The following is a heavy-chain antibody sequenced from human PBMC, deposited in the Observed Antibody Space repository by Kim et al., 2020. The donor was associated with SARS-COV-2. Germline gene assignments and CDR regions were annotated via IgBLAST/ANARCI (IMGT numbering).Heavy chain of an antibody. CDR2: INPNSGGT. D-gene: IGHD3-10*01. V-gene: IGHV1-2*02. Sequence: ASVKVSCKASGYTFTGYYMHWVRQAPGQGLEWMGWINPNSGGTNYAQKFQGRVTMTRDTSISTAYMELSRLRSDDTAVYYCAREFFGNQSYGSVDYWGQGTLVTVSS. CDR1: GYTFTGYY. J-gene: IGHJ4*02. CDR3: AREFFGNQSYGSVDY.